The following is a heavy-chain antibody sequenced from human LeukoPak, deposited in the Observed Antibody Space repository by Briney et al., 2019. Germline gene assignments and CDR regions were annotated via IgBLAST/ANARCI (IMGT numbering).Heavy chain of an antibody. CDR2: MNPNSGNT. V-gene: IGHV1-8*01. J-gene: IGHJ4*02. D-gene: IGHD3-10*01. CDR1: GYTFTSYD. CDR3: ARGGAWFGEPWGIDY. Sequence: GASVKVSCKASGYTFTSYDINWVRQATGQGLEWMGWMNPNSGNTGYAQKFQGRVTMTRNTSISTAYMELSSLSSEDTAVYYCARGGAWFGEPWGIDYWGQGTLVTVSS.